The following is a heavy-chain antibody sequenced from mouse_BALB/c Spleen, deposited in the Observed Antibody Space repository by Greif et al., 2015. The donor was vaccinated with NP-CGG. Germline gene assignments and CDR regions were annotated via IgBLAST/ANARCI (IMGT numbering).Heavy chain of an antibody. CDR1: GYTFTSYT. CDR3: AREGLRFYAMDD. CDR2: INPSSGYT. Sequence: QVQLKESGAELARPGASVKMSCKASGYTFTSYTMHWVKQRPGQGLEWIGYINPSSGYTNYNQKFKDKATLTADKSSSTAYMQLSSLTSEDSAVNYCAREGLRFYAMDDLGRGTSFPGSS. V-gene: IGHV1-4*01. J-gene: IGHJ4*01. D-gene: IGHD2-2*01.